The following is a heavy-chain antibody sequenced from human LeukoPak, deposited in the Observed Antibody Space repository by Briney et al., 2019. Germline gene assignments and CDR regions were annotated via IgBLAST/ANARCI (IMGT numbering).Heavy chain of an antibody. CDR1: RYTFTSYA. CDR3: ARAGPPSYGMDV. D-gene: IGHD1-14*01. Sequence: GASVKVSCKASRYTFTSYAMHWVRQAPGQRLEWMGWINAGNGNTKYSQKFQGRVTITRDTSASTAYMELSSLRSEDTAVYYCARAGPPSYGMDVWGQGTTVTVSS. J-gene: IGHJ6*02. CDR2: INAGNGNT. V-gene: IGHV1-3*01.